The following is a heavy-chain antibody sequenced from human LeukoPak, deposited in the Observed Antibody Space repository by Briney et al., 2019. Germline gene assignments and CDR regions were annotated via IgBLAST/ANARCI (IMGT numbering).Heavy chain of an antibody. Sequence: SVKVSCKASGGAFSSYAISWVRQAPGQGLEWMGRIIPILGIANYAQKFQGRVTITADKSTSTAYMELSSLRSEDTAVYYCARPRYCSSTSCYGLDYWGQGTLVTVSS. V-gene: IGHV1-69*04. CDR2: IIPILGIA. CDR1: GGAFSSYA. CDR3: ARPRYCSSTSCYGLDY. D-gene: IGHD2-2*01. J-gene: IGHJ4*02.